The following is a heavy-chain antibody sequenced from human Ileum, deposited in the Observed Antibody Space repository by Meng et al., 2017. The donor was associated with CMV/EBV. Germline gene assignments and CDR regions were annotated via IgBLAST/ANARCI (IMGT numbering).Heavy chain of an antibody. Sequence: GGSLRLSCAASGFTFSSFAMNWVRQAPGKGLEWVSSISGDSSYIYYADSVKGRFAISRDNAKNSLFLQMNSLRVEDTAVYYCARETPGVDYWGQGNLVTVSS. CDR3: ARETPGVDY. J-gene: IGHJ4*02. CDR2: ISGDSSYI. V-gene: IGHV3-21*01. CDR1: GFTFSSFA.